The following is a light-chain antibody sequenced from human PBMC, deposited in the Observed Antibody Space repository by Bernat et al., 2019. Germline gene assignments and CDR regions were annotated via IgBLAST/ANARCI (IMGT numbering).Light chain of an antibody. CDR3: SSQAGSPWV. CDR2: GVS. V-gene: IGLV2-8*01. Sequence: QSALTQPPSASGSPGQSVTISCTGTSSDVGAYNSVSWYQHHPGKAPRLLIYGVSNRPSGVPDRFSGAKSGNTASLTVAALQAEDAADYYCSSQAGSPWVFGGGTKLTV. J-gene: IGLJ3*02. CDR1: SSDVGAYNS.